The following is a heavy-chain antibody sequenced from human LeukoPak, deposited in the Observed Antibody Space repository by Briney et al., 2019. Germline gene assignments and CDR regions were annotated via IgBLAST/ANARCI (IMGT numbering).Heavy chain of an antibody. CDR1: GGSISNGNYL. V-gene: IGHV4-61*02. CDR2: ISTCGST. D-gene: IGHD1-26*01. J-gene: IGHJ5*02. CDR3: ARGDSGSYYTS. Sequence: SQTLSLTCTVSGGSISNGNYLWSWIRQPAGEGLEWIGRISTCGSTNYNPSLRVTISVDASKNQFSLTLNSVTAADTAVYYCARGDSGSYYTSWGQGTLVTVSS.